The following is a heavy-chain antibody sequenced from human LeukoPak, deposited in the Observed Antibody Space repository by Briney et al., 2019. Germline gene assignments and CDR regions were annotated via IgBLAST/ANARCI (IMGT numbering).Heavy chain of an antibody. CDR3: ARGFGSGSYYYGWFDP. V-gene: IGHV4-30-4*01. J-gene: IGHJ5*02. D-gene: IGHD3-10*01. CDR2: IHDSGST. CDR1: GGSISSGDYH. Sequence: SETLSLTCTVSGGSISSGDYHWNWIRQSPGKGLEWIGFIHDSGSTYYNPSLKSRVTMSRDMSENQFSLMLSSVTAADTAVYYCARGFGSGSYYYGWFDPWGQGTLVTVSS.